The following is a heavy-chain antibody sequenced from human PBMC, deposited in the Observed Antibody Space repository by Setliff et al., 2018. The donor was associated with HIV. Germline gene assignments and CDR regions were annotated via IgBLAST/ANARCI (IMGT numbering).Heavy chain of an antibody. D-gene: IGHD6-19*01. V-gene: IGHV4-38-2*02. J-gene: IGHJ4*02. CDR2: VYHSGST. Sequence: PSETLSLTCTVSGYSVNSDYLWCWIRQPPGKGLEWIGSVYHSGSTYYNPSLKSRVTISVDTSKNQFSLKLSSVTAADTAVYYCTIEGAGTIVYSWGQGTLVTVSS. CDR1: GYSVNSDYL. CDR3: TIEGAGTIVYS.